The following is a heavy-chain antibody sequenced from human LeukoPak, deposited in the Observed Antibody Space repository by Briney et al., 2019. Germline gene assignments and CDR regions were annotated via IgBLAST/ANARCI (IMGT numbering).Heavy chain of an antibody. V-gene: IGHV4-39*01. J-gene: IGHJ4*02. CDR1: GGSISSSSAY. CDR3: VSPRGFSYGYFDY. CDR2: IYYSKNT. D-gene: IGHD5-18*01. Sequence: SGTLSLTCTVSGGSISSSSAYWGWIRQPPGKGLEWIGSIYYSKNTYYNPSLKSRVTISADTSKNLFSLTLGSVSATDTAVYHCVSPRGFSYGYFDYWGQGTLVTVSS.